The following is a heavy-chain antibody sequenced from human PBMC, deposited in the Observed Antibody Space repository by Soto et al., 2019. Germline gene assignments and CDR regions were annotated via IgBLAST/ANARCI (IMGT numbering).Heavy chain of an antibody. CDR3: ARDYPPIAS. CDR2: ISAYNGNT. J-gene: IGHJ5*02. V-gene: IGHV1-18*01. D-gene: IGHD3-3*02. CDR1: GYTFTSYA. Sequence: QVQLVQSGAEVKKPGASVKVSCKASGYTFTSYAISWVRQAPGQGLEWMGWISAYNGNTNYAQNLQGRAPIATDTSTSTAYMALRSLRSDDTAAYYCARDYPPIASWGQGTLVTVSS.